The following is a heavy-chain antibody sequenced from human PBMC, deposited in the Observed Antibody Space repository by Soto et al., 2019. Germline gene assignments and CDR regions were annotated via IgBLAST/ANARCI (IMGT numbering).Heavy chain of an antibody. D-gene: IGHD2-8*01. J-gene: IGHJ4*02. V-gene: IGHV3-23*01. CDR1: GFTFSSYA. CDR3: AKDSQTEVVLMVYAIFSWVDY. Sequence: EVQLLESGGGLVQPGGSLRLSCAASGFTFSSYAMSWVRQAPGKGLEWVSAISGSGGSTYYADSVKGRFTISRDNSKNTLYLQMNSLRAEDTAVYYCAKDSQTEVVLMVYAIFSWVDYWGQGTLVTVSS. CDR2: ISGSGGST.